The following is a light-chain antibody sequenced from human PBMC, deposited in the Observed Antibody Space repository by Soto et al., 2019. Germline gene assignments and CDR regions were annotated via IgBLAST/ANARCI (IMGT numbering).Light chain of an antibody. V-gene: IGKV1-5*03. J-gene: IGKJ1*01. CDR2: KAS. CDR3: QQYVSFPRT. CDR1: QSINNW. Sequence: DIQMTQSPSTLSASVGDRVTITCRASQSINNWLAWYQQKPGKAPKLFIFKASTLEIGVPSRFSGSGSGTEFTLSISSLQPDDFATYFCQQYVSFPRTFGQGTKVEIK.